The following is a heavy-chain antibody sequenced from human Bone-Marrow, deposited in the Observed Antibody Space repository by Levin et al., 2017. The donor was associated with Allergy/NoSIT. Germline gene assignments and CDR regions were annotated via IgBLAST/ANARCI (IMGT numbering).Heavy chain of an antibody. J-gene: IGHJ1*01. CDR1: GGSTGSGSYY. CDR3: ASGRRDRYFQH. D-gene: IGHD2-21*01. Sequence: RSQTLSLTCTVSGGSTGSGSYYWSWIRQPAGKGLEWIGRIYTTGSTKYNPSLKSRVTISVDTSKNQFSLKLSSVTAADTAVYYCASGRRDRYFQHWGQGTLVTVSS. V-gene: IGHV4-61*02. CDR2: IYTTGST.